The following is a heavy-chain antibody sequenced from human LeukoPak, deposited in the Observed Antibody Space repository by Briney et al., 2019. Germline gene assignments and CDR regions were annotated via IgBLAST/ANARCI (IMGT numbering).Heavy chain of an antibody. V-gene: IGHV4-38-2*02. J-gene: IGHJ4*02. CDR2: LYQSGTS. CDR1: GGSISSYY. CDR3: VVLPAH. Sequence: PSETLSLTFTVSGGSISSYYWGWIRQPPGKGLEWIGSLYQSGTSYHNPSLKSRVTISVDTSRSQFSLKLNSVTAADTAVYYCVVLPAHWGQGTLVTVSS. D-gene: IGHD3-16*02.